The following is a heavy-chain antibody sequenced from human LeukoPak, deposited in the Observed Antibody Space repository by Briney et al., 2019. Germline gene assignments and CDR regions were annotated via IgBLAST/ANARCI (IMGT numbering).Heavy chain of an antibody. J-gene: IGHJ5*02. CDR3: ARDLTDRDGYNSNWFDP. CDR2: IIPIFGTA. CDR1: GGTFSSYA. D-gene: IGHD5-24*01. V-gene: IGHV1-69*05. Sequence: SVKVSCKASGGTFSSYAMSWVRQAPGQGLEWMGRIIPIFGTANYAQKFQGRVTITTDESTSTAYMELSSLRSEDTAVYYCARDLTDRDGYNSNWFDPWGQGTLVTVSS.